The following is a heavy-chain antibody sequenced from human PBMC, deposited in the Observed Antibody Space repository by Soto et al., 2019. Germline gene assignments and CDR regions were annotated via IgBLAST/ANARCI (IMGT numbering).Heavy chain of an antibody. CDR3: ASPYCGGDCYHYYYYYYGMDV. CDR2: IIPIFGTA. Sequence: QVQLVQSGAEVKKPGSSVKVSCKASGGTFSSYAISWVRQAPGQGLEWMGGIIPIFGTANYAQKFQGRVTITADESTSTAYMELSSVRSEDTAVYYCASPYCGGDCYHYYYYYYGMDVWGQGTTVTVSS. J-gene: IGHJ6*02. CDR1: GGTFSSYA. D-gene: IGHD2-21*02. V-gene: IGHV1-69*01.